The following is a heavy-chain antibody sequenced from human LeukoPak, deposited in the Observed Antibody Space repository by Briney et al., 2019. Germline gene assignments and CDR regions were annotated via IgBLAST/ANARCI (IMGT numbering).Heavy chain of an antibody. D-gene: IGHD3-10*01. Sequence: SETLSLTCTVSGGSISSYYWSWIRQPPGKGLEWIGYIYYSGSPNYNPSLKSRVTISVDTSKNQFSLKLSSVTAADTAVYFCAGGSTVIRGAADYWGQGTLVTVSS. CDR2: IYYSGSP. CDR1: GGSISSYY. V-gene: IGHV4-59*01. CDR3: AGGSTVIRGAADY. J-gene: IGHJ4*02.